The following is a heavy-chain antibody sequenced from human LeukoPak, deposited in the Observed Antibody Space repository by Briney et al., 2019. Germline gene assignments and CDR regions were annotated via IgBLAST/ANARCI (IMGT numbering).Heavy chain of an antibody. J-gene: IGHJ4*02. Sequence: SETLSLTCTVSGGSISSYYWSWIRQPPGKGLEWIGYIYYSGSTNYNPSLKSRVTISVDTSKNQFSLKLSSVTAADTAVYYCARDQGGQQPDYWGQGTLVTVSS. V-gene: IGHV4-59*01. CDR3: ARDQGGQQPDY. CDR1: GGSISSYY. D-gene: IGHD6-13*01. CDR2: IYYSGST.